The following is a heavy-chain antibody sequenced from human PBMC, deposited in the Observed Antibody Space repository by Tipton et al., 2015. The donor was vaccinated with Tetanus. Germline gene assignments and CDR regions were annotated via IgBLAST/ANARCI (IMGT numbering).Heavy chain of an antibody. J-gene: IGHJ3*01. Sequence: QSGPEVKKPGASVRVSCKASGYTFTGYHLHWVRQAPGQGLEWMGWVNPKNGVTDSAQKFQGRVALTRDTSINTAYMELSRLGSDDSAVYYCAFGLAVAGSDALDFWGQGTMVPVSS. D-gene: IGHD6-19*01. CDR3: AFGLAVAGSDALDF. CDR1: GYTFTGYH. CDR2: VNPKNGVT. V-gene: IGHV1-2*02.